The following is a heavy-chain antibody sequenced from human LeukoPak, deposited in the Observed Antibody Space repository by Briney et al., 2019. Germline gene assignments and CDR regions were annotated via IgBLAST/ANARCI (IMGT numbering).Heavy chain of an antibody. D-gene: IGHD5-12*01. Sequence: KSGGSLRLSCAASGFTFSSYAMHWVRQAPGQGLEWMGIINPSGGSTSYAQKFQGRVTMTRDTSTSTVYMELSSLRSEDTAVYYCARDGYSGYVGHWGQGTLVTVSS. V-gene: IGHV1-46*01. CDR2: INPSGGST. J-gene: IGHJ4*02. CDR1: GFTFSSYA. CDR3: ARDGYSGYVGH.